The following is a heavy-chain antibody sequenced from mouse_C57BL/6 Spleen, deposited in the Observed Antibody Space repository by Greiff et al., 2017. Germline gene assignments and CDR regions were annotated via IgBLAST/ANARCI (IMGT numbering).Heavy chain of an antibody. Sequence: VQLQQSGPGLVKPSQSLSLTCSVTGYSITSGYYWNWIRQFPGNKLEWMGYISYDGSNNYNPSLKNRISITRDTSKNQFFLKLNSVTTEDTATYYCASRDYDYDRGPFAYWGQGTLVTVSA. CDR3: ASRDYDYDRGPFAY. D-gene: IGHD2-4*01. J-gene: IGHJ3*01. CDR2: ISYDGSN. CDR1: GYSITSGYY. V-gene: IGHV3-6*01.